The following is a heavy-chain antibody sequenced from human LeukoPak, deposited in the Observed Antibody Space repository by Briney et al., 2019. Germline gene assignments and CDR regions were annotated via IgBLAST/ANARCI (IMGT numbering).Heavy chain of an antibody. CDR3: ARREVLQDYYYYGMDV. J-gene: IGHJ6*02. V-gene: IGHV1-18*01. CDR1: GYAFSSYG. D-gene: IGHD1-26*01. Sequence: ASVKVSCKASGYAFSSYGIGWVRQAPGQGLEWMGWVGPYNRKTNYSQKFQGRVTMTTDTSTNTAYLELRTLRSDDTAVYYCARREVLQDYYYYGMDVWGQGTTVTVSS. CDR2: VGPYNRKT.